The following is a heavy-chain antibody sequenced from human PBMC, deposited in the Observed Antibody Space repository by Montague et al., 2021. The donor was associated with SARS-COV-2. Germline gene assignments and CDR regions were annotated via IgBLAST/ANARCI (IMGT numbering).Heavy chain of an antibody. V-gene: IGHV4-31*11. J-gene: IGHJ4*02. CDR2: IYYSGST. CDR1: GGSISSTAYY. D-gene: IGHD2-21*02. CDR3: ARDGASVTAQFDF. Sequence: TLSLTCAVSGGSISSTAYYWSWIRQPPGKGLEWIGCIYYSGSTYYNPSLKSRVTISVDTSQNQFSLNLNSVTAADTAVYYCARDGASVTAQFDFWGQGTLVTVSS.